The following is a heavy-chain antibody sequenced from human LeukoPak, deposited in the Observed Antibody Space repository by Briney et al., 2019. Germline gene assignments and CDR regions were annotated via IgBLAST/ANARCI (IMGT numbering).Heavy chain of an antibody. D-gene: IGHD6-13*01. CDR1: GYTFTTYA. CDR2: INAGNGNT. V-gene: IGHV1-3*01. J-gene: IGHJ4*02. Sequence: ASVNVSCKASGYTFTTYAMHWVRQAPGQRLEWMGWINAGNGNTKYSQKFQARVTITRDTSATTAYMELSSLRSEDTAVYYCARDPIGSRWPYYFDYWGQGTLVTVSS. CDR3: ARDPIGSRWPYYFDY.